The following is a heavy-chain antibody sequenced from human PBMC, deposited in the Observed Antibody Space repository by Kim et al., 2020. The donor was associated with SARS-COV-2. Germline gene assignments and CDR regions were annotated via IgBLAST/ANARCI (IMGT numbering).Heavy chain of an antibody. CDR1: GFTFSSYG. J-gene: IGHJ4*02. D-gene: IGHD4-17*01. V-gene: IGHV3-33*01. CDR2: IRYDGSNK. CDR3: ARDGYGDLSTHY. Sequence: GGSLRLSCAASGFTFSSYGMHWVRQAPGKGLEWVAVIRYDGSNKYYADSVKGRFTISRDNSKNTLYLQMNSLRAEDTAVYYCARDGYGDLSTHYWGQGTLVTVSS.